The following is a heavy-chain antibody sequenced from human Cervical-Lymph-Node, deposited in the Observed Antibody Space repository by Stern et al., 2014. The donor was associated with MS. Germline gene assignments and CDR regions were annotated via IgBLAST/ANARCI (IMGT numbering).Heavy chain of an antibody. J-gene: IGHJ6*02. V-gene: IGHV4-59*01. CDR3: AAGDGYNPYYYGMDV. D-gene: IGHD5-24*01. CDR1: GGSISSYN. CDR2: IYYSGST. Sequence: VQLQESGPGLVKPSETLSLTCTVSGGSISSYNWSWIRQPPGKELEWIGYIYYSGSTNYNPSLKSRVTISVDTSKNQFSLKLSSVTAADTAVYYCAAGDGYNPYYYGMDVWGQGTTVTVSS.